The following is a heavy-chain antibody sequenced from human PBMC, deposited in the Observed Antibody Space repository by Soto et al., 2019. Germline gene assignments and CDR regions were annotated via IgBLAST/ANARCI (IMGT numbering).Heavy chain of an antibody. J-gene: IGHJ4*02. CDR1: GFTFSNYG. CDR2: ISYHGSDK. D-gene: IGHD4-17*01. CDR3: AKDPLTTTVTTVGY. Sequence: QVQLVESGGGVVQPGRSLRLSCAASGFTFSNYGMHWVRQAPGKGLEWVAVISYHGSDKYYADSVKGRFTISRDNSKHTLYLQMASLRAEDTAVYYCAKDPLTTTVTTVGYWGQGTLVTVSS. V-gene: IGHV3-30*18.